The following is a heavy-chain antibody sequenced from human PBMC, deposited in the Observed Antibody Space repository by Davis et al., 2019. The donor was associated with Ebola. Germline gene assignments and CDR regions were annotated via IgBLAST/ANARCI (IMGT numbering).Heavy chain of an antibody. CDR1: GFTFSSYG. V-gene: IGHV3-30*18. CDR2: ISYDGSNK. D-gene: IGHD3-10*01. J-gene: IGHJ1*01. Sequence: GESLKISCAASGFTFSSYGMHWVRQAPGKGLEWVAVISYDGSNKYYADSVKGRFTISRDNSKNTLYLQMNSLRAEDTAVYYCAKDQYYGSGIEHWGQGTLVTVSS. CDR3: AKDQYYGSGIEH.